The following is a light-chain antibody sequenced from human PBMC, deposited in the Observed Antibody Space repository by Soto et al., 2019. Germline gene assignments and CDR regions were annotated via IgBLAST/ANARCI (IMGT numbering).Light chain of an antibody. CDR2: GAS. Sequence: DIQVTQSPSSLSASVGDRVTITCRTSQSIKNYLNWYQQKPGKAPQLLIYGASSLQPGVPSRFTGSGSGTDFTLNISSLQAEDSAIYYCQQSYNTPLTFGGGTRVEI. J-gene: IGKJ4*01. V-gene: IGKV1-39*01. CDR3: QQSYNTPLT. CDR1: QSIKNY.